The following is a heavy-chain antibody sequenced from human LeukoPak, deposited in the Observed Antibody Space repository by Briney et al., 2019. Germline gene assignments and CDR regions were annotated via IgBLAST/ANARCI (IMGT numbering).Heavy chain of an antibody. CDR1: GFTFSRYW. Sequence: GGSLRLSCAASGFTFSRYWMSWVRQAPGKGLEWVANIKEDGTVKYYVESVKGRFTISRDNAKNSLYLQMNSLRAEDTAVYYRAASITMFDYWGQGTLVTVSS. J-gene: IGHJ4*02. CDR3: AASITMFDY. D-gene: IGHD3-10*01. V-gene: IGHV3-7*02. CDR2: IKEDGTVK.